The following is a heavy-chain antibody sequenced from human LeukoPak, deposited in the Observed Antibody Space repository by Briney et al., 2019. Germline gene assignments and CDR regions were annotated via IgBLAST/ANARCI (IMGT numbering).Heavy chain of an antibody. V-gene: IGHV4-34*01. CDR1: GGSFSDYF. CDR2: ITHSGSA. J-gene: IGHJ4*02. CDR3: ARADVNYNLWTGFFDS. Sequence: SETLSLTCDVSGGSFSDYFWNWIRQPPGKGLEWIGEITHSGSANYKSSLKSRLSISIDTAENHFSLKLSSVTAADTAVYYCARADVNYNLWTGFFDSWGQGTLVTVSS. D-gene: IGHD1-1*01.